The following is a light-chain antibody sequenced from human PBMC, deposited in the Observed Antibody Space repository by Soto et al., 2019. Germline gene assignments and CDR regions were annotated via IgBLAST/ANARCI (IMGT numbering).Light chain of an antibody. Sequence: DIQMTQSPSSLSASVGDRVTITCRASQTISSYLNWYQQKPGKAPKLLIYASSSLQIGVPSRFTGSGSGTDFTLTLSSLQPEDSATYYCRQSYNKPRTFGQGTKVEIK. V-gene: IGKV1-39*01. J-gene: IGKJ1*01. CDR1: QTISSY. CDR2: ASS. CDR3: RQSYNKPRT.